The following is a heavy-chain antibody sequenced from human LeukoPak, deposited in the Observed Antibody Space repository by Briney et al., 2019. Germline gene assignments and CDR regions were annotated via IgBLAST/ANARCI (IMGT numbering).Heavy chain of an antibody. Sequence: PGGSLRLSCAASGFTFSNYAMSWVRQAPGKGLEWVSAISGSGGSTYYADSVKGRFTISRDNSKNTLYLQMNSLRAEDTAVYYCAKESSSSSSRYYYYYGMDVWGQGTTVTVSS. D-gene: IGHD6-6*01. CDR3: AKESSSSSSRYYYYYGMDV. CDR2: ISGSGGST. CDR1: GFTFSNYA. V-gene: IGHV3-23*01. J-gene: IGHJ6*02.